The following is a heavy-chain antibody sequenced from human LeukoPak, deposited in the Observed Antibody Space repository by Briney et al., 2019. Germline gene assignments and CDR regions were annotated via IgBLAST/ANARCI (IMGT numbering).Heavy chain of an antibody. CDR3: ARSSGWPRGFDY. D-gene: IGHD6-19*01. V-gene: IGHV4-59*01. CDR1: GGSISTYY. Sequence: PSESRSLTWTVAGGSISTYYWSWIRQPPGKGLEWNGYIYYSGSPNYNPYLKSRVTISVDPSQHHFPLKLSSVTAADTAVYYRARSSGWPRGFDYWGQGTLVTVSS. CDR2: IYYSGSP. J-gene: IGHJ4*02.